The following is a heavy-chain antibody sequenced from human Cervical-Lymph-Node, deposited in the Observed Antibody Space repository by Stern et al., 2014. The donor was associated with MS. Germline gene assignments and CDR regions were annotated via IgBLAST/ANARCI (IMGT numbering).Heavy chain of an antibody. D-gene: IGHD3/OR15-3a*01. V-gene: IGHV4-61*02. CDR1: GGSMNSRPYY. J-gene: IGHJ4*02. CDR2: IYISGST. Sequence: VQLVESGPGLVKPSQTLSLTCTVSGGSMNSRPYYWNWLRQPAGKALEWIGRIYISGSTNYNPSLESRVTISIDKSQNPHTPKLRSVTAADTAVYYCAREGETSDFFPFDYWGQGAQVIVSS. CDR3: AREGETSDFFPFDY.